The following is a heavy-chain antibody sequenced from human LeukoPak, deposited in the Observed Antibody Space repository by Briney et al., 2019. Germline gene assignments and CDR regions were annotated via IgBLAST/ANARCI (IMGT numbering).Heavy chain of an antibody. V-gene: IGHV3-15*01. CDR2: IKSKSDGGTT. J-gene: IGHJ4*02. Sequence: GGSLRLSCVASGFTFSNAWMSWVRQAPGKGLEWVGRIKSKSDGGTTDYAAPVKGRFAISRDDSKNTLYLQMNSLKTEDTAVYYCATDYAYYYDSSGYYVGYYFDYWGQGTLVTVSS. D-gene: IGHD3-22*01. CDR3: ATDYAYYYDSSGYYVGYYFDY. CDR1: GFTFSNAW.